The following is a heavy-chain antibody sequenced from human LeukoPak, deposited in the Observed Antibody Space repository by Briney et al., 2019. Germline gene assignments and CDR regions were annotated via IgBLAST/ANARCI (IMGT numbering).Heavy chain of an antibody. CDR2: ISTTSGTI. CDR3: ARGRRWLQSPFDY. Sequence: GGSLRISCAASGFTFSNYSMNWVRQAPGKGLEWVSYISTTSGTIYYADYVKRRFTISRDNAQRSLFLQMDSLRAEDTAGYYCARGRRWLQSPFDYWGQGTLVTVSS. J-gene: IGHJ4*02. CDR1: GFTFSNYS. V-gene: IGHV3-48*04. D-gene: IGHD5-24*01.